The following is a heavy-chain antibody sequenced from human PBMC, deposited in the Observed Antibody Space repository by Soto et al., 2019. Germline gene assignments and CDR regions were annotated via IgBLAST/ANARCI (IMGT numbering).Heavy chain of an antibody. V-gene: IGHV1-2*04. CDR2: INPNSGGT. CDR3: ARAYDFWSGHYGEGAGPGLYYGMDV. J-gene: IGHJ6*02. Sequence: QVQLVQSGAEVKKPGASVKVSCKASGYTFTGYYMHWVRQAPGQGLEWMGWINPNSGGTNYAQKFQGWVTMTRDTSISTAYMELSRLRSDDTAVYYCARAYDFWSGHYGEGAGPGLYYGMDVWGQGTTVSVSS. CDR1: GYTFTGYY. D-gene: IGHD3-3*01.